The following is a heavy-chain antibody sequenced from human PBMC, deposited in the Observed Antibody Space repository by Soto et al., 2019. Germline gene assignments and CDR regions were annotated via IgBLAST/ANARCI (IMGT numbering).Heavy chain of an antibody. J-gene: IGHJ5*02. Sequence: LSLTCAVYGGSFSGYYWSWIRQPPGKGLEWIGEINHSGSTNYNPSLKSRVTISVDTSKNQFSLKLSSVTAADTAVYYCARGGPYYDFWSGPHWFDPWGQGTLVTVSS. CDR3: ARGGPYYDFWSGPHWFDP. V-gene: IGHV4-34*01. D-gene: IGHD3-3*01. CDR1: GGSFSGYY. CDR2: INHSGST.